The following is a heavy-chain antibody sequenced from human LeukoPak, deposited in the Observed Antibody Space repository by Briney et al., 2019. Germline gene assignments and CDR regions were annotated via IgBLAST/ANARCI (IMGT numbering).Heavy chain of an antibody. D-gene: IGHD3-16*01. CDR2: ISSSSSTI. CDR1: GFIFTSYS. CDR3: AKDRLGGPYFFHY. Sequence: PGGSLRLSCAASGFIFTSYSMNWVRQAPGKGLEWISYISSSSSTIYYADSVRGRFTISRDNAKNSLYLQINSLRAEDTAVYFCAKDRLGGPYFFHYWGQGTLVTVSS. J-gene: IGHJ4*02. V-gene: IGHV3-48*01.